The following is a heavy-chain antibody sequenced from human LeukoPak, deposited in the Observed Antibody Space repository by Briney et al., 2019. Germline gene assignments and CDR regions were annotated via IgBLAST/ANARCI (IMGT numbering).Heavy chain of an antibody. J-gene: IGHJ4*02. V-gene: IGHV1-8*02. CDR1: GYTFTGYY. CDR3: ARVSAGWLQSLGY. D-gene: IGHD5-24*01. CDR2: MNRNSGNT. Sequence: ASVKVSCKASGYTFTGYYMHWVRQAPGQGLEWMGWMNRNSGNTGYAQKFQGRVTLTGNTSISTAYMELSSLRSEDTAVYYCARVSAGWLQSLGYWGQGTLVTVSS.